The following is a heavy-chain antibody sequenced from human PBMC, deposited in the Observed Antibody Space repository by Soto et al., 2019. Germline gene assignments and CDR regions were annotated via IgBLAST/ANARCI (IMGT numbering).Heavy chain of an antibody. Sequence: PGGSLRLSCAASGFTFSSYGMHGFRQAPGKGLEWVAVISYDGSNKYYADSVKGRFTISRDNSKNTLYLQMNSLRAEDTAVYYCAKSTVRYFDYWGQGTLVTVSS. V-gene: IGHV3-30*18. D-gene: IGHD4-17*01. J-gene: IGHJ4*02. CDR1: GFTFSSYG. CDR3: AKSTVRYFDY. CDR2: ISYDGSNK.